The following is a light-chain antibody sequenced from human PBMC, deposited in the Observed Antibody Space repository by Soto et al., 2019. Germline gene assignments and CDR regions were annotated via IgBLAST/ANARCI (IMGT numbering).Light chain of an antibody. CDR2: KVS. CDR3: MQGTHWPRS. V-gene: IGKV2-30*02. J-gene: IGKJ4*01. CDR1: QSLVHSDGNTY. Sequence: VVVTQSPLSLPVTLGQPASISCRSNQSLVHSDGNTYLNWFQQRPGQSPRRLIYKVSKRDSGVPDRFSGSGSGTDFTLKISRVEAEDVGVYCMQGTHWPRSFGGGTQVETK.